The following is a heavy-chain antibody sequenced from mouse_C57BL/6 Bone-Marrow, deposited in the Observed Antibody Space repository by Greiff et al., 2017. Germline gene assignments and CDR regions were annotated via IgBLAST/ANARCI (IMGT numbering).Heavy chain of an antibody. CDR3: ARPYYSNYWYVDV. CDR2: IYPGSGST. D-gene: IGHD2-5*01. J-gene: IGHJ1*03. Sequence: VQLQQPGAELVKPGASVKMSCKASGYTFTSYWITWVKQRPGQGLEWIGDIYPGSGSTNYNEKFKSKATLTVYTSSSTAYMQLSSLTSEDSAVYYWARPYYSNYWYVDVWGTGTTVTVSS. CDR1: GYTFTSYW. V-gene: IGHV1-55*01.